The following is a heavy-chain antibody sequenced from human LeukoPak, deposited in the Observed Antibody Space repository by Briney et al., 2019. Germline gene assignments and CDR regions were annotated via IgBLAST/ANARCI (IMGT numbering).Heavy chain of an antibody. D-gene: IGHD3-3*01. J-gene: IGHJ6*02. V-gene: IGHV1-46*01. CDR2: INPSGGST. CDR3: ARGSIGTWSGHDYYYYGMDV. CDR1: GYTFTSYY. Sequence: ASVKVSCKASGYTFTSYYMHWVRQAPGQGLEWMGIINPSGGSTSYAQKFQGRVTMTRDTSTSAVYMELSSLRSEDTAVYYCARGSIGTWSGHDYYYYGMDVWGQGTTVTVSS.